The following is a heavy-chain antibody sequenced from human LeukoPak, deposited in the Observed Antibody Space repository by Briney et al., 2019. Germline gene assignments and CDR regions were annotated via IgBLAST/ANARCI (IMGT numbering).Heavy chain of an antibody. CDR2: IYYSGST. V-gene: IGHV4-31*11. CDR3: ARDRYDFWSGDPYWSFDR. Sequence: PSETLSLTCAVSGGSFSSGGYYWSWIRPRQGQGWVGLGYIYYSGSTYYNPSLKSRVSISVDTSKKKLSLKLSSVTAADAAVYYWARDRYDFWSGDPYWSFDRCGRATLVTASS. J-gene: IGHJ2*01. CDR1: GGSFSSGGYY. D-gene: IGHD3-3*01.